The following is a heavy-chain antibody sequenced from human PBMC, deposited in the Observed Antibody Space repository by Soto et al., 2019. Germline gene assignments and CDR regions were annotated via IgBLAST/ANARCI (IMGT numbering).Heavy chain of an antibody. D-gene: IGHD2-2*01. V-gene: IGHV4-34*01. J-gene: IGHJ2*01. Sequence: QVQLQQWGAGLLKPSETLSLTCAVYGGSFSGYYWSWIRQPPGKGLEWIGEVNPSGSTNYNPSLKSRVTISVDTSKNHFSLNLSSVTAADTAVYYCARGPYCSSTRCTYWYFDLWGRGTLDTVSS. CDR3: ARGPYCSSTRCTYWYFDL. CDR1: GGSFSGYY. CDR2: VNPSGST.